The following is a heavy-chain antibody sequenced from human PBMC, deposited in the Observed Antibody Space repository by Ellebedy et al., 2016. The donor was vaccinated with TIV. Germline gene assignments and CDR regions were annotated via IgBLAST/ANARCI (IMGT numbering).Heavy chain of an antibody. V-gene: IGHV3-23*01. Sequence: GESLKISCAASGFTFPDYAMSWVRQVPGKGLEWVAAVTGNSESTYYGDAVRGRFTISRDNSKTTLFLHMNSLRVEDTALYFGAKDAVDSGSPPNWFDAWGQGSLVTVSS. CDR3: AKDAVDSGSPPNWFDA. CDR1: GFTFPDYA. J-gene: IGHJ5*02. D-gene: IGHD3-10*01. CDR2: VTGNSEST.